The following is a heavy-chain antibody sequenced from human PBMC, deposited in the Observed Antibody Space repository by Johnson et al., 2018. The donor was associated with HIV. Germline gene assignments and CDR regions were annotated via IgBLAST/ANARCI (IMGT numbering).Heavy chain of an antibody. CDR1: GFTFSSYP. V-gene: IGHV3-30*04. Sequence: QMQLVESGGGVVQPGRSLRLPCAASGFTFSSYPMHWVRQAPGKGLEWVAVISSDGSNNYYADSVKGRFTISRDNSKNTLYLQMNSLRDEDTAVYYCARGGGCGNDAQRDAFDIWGQGTTVTVSS. CDR2: ISSDGSNN. D-gene: IGHD4-23*01. J-gene: IGHJ3*02. CDR3: ARGGGCGNDAQRDAFDI.